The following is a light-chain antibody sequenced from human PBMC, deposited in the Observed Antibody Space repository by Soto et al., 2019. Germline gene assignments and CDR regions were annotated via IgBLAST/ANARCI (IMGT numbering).Light chain of an antibody. J-gene: IGKJ2*01. Sequence: EIVLTQSPGTLSLSPGERATLSCRASQSVSSSYLAWYQQKPGQAPGLLIYGASSRATGIPDRFSGSGSGTDFTLAISRLEPEDFAVYSCQQYGSTPYTFGQRTKLEIK. V-gene: IGKV3-20*01. CDR1: QSVSSSY. CDR2: GAS. CDR3: QQYGSTPYT.